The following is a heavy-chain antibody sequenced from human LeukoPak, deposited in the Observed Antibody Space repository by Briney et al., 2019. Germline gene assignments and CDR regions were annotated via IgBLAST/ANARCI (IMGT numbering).Heavy chain of an antibody. Sequence: PGGSLRLSCAASGFTFSNYWMSWVRQAPGKGLEWVANIKQDGSEKYYVDSVKGRFTISRDNAKDSLYLQMNRLRAEDTAVYYCVRGSSGNVVRGVAWAWFDPWGQGTLVTVSS. CDR1: GFTFSNYW. J-gene: IGHJ5*02. V-gene: IGHV3-7*05. D-gene: IGHD3-10*01. CDR3: VRGSSGNVVRGVAWAWFDP. CDR2: IKQDGSEK.